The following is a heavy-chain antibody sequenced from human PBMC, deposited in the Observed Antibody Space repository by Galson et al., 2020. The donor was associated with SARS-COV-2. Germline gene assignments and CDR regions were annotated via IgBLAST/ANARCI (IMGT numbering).Heavy chain of an antibody. J-gene: IGHJ4*02. CDR1: GDSISSTSHF. CDR2: VSYSGTT. D-gene: IGHD1-1*01. CDR3: ARHYRQSTRAPDFGF. V-gene: IGHV4-39*01. Sequence: SETLSLTCTVSGDSISSTSHFWVWIRLPPEKGLEWIGAVSYSGTTYYNPSLKSRVTISLDTSKNQLSLELNSVTAADTAVYYCARHYRQSTRAPDFGFWGQGTLVTVSS.